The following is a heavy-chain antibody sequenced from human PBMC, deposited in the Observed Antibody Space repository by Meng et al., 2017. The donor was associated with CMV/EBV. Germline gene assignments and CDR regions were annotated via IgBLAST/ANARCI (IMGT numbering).Heavy chain of an antibody. CDR1: GFTVSSNY. CDR3: ARVGRTSQTMIVVVPKGSGAFDI. V-gene: IGHV3-21*01. Sequence: GESLKISCAASGFTVSSNYMSWVRQAPGKGLEWVSSISSSSSYIYYADSVKGRFTISRDNAKNSLYLQMNSLRAEDTAVYYCARVGRTSQTMIVVVPKGSGAFDIWGQGTMVTVSS. D-gene: IGHD3-22*01. J-gene: IGHJ3*02. CDR2: ISSSSSYI.